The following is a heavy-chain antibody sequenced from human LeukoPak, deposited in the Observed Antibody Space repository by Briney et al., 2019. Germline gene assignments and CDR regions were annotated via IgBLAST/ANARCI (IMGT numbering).Heavy chain of an antibody. D-gene: IGHD6-19*01. CDR3: ARGSGWYVVY. CDR1: GYRFTTYW. CDR2: IYPGDSDT. Sequence: GESLKISCKGSGYRFTTYWIGWVRQMPGKGLEWIGIIYPGDSDTRYSPSFQGQVTISVDKSISTAYLQWSSLQASDTAMYCCARGSGWYVVYWGQGTLVTVSS. J-gene: IGHJ4*02. V-gene: IGHV5-51*01.